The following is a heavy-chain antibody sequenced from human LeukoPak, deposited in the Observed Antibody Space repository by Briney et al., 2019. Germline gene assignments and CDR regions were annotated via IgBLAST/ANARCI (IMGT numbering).Heavy chain of an antibody. J-gene: IGHJ5*02. CDR3: ARDSRYFDWLLPPKNWFDP. V-gene: IGHV1-2*02. CDR1: GYTFTGYY. Sequence: ASVKVSCKAPGYTFTGYYMHWVRQAPGQGLEWMGWINPNSGGTNYAQKFQGRVTMTRDTSISTAYMELSRLRSDDTAVYYCARDSRYFDWLLPPKNWFDPWGQGTLVTVSS. D-gene: IGHD3-9*01. CDR2: INPNSGGT.